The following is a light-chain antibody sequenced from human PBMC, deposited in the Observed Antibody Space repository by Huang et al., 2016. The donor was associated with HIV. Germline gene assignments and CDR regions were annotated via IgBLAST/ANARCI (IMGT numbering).Light chain of an antibody. Sequence: EIVLTQSPATLSFFPGQRVSLSCRASQNINTHFAWYQQRPGQPPRLLIDDASSRVPGVAARFSGSGSGTDFTLTISSLESEDFATYYCQQRVNGLTFGGGTKV. CDR1: QNINTH. J-gene: IGKJ4*01. V-gene: IGKV3-11*01. CDR3: QQRVNGLT. CDR2: DAS.